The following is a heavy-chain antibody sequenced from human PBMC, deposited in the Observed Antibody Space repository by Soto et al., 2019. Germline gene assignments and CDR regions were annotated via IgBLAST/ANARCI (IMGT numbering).Heavy chain of an antibody. CDR2: ISYDGSNK. Sequence: QVQLVESGGGVVQPGRSLRLSCAASGFTFSSYAMHWVRQAPGKGLEWVAVISYDGSNKYYADSVKGRFTISRDNSKNTLYLQMNSLRAEDTAVYYCAREMDLDWGKGTLVTVSS. J-gene: IGHJ4*02. CDR1: GFTFSSYA. V-gene: IGHV3-30-3*01. D-gene: IGHD2-2*03. CDR3: AREMDLD.